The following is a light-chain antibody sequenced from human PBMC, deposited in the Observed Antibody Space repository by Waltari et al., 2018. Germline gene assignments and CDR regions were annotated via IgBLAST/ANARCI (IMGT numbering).Light chain of an antibody. Sequence: SYVLTQPPSVSVAPGKPARITCGGNNIENKRVHWYQQKPGQAPVLVILYDSDRPPGIPERFSGSNSGNPATLTISRVEAGDEADYYCQVWDSSRDYVMFGGGTKLTVL. J-gene: IGLJ3*02. CDR2: YDS. CDR3: QVWDSSRDYVM. V-gene: IGLV3-21*04. CDR1: NIENKR.